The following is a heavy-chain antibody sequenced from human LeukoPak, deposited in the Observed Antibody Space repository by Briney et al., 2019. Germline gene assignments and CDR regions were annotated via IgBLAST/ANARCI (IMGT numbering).Heavy chain of an antibody. CDR3: AREMSYSSGWSFDY. CDR1: GGSISSYY. Sequence: PSETLSLTCTVSGGSISSYYWSWIRQPPGKGLEWIGYIYYSGSTNYNPSLKSRVTISVDTSKNQFSLKLSSVTAADTAVYYCAREMSYSSGWSFDYWGQGTLVTVSS. CDR2: IYYSGST. V-gene: IGHV4-59*12. D-gene: IGHD6-19*01. J-gene: IGHJ4*02.